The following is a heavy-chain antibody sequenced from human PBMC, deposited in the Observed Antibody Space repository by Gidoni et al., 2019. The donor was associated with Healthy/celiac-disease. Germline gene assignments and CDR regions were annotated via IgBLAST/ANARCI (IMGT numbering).Heavy chain of an antibody. CDR2: LSYAGCHS. CDR1: GFTFSSYG. D-gene: IGHD3-22*01. J-gene: IGHJ5*02. V-gene: IGHV3-30*18. CDR3: AQEISGYGARGSFDP. Sequence: QVQLVEAGGGEVQPGRSLRLSCAASGFTFSSYGMHWVRQAPGKGLDLLAFLSYAGCHSYYAASLNGRFPISSDNSKNTLYLQMNRLRAEDTAVYYCAQEISGYGARGSFDPWGQGTLVTVSS.